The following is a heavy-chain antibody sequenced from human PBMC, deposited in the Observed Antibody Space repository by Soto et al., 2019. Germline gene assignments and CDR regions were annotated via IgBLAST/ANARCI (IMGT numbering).Heavy chain of an antibody. CDR3: AKDKGKRYFDY. J-gene: IGHJ4*02. CDR1: GLTFSRAG. D-gene: IGHD2-15*01. Sequence: GGSLRLSCAASGLTFSRAGMHRVRQAPGKGLEWVALISDDGNTKYYADSVKGRFTISRDNSNNTLYLQMNSLRVEDTAVYYCAKDKGKRYFDYWGQGILVTVSS. CDR2: ISDDGNTK. V-gene: IGHV3-30*18.